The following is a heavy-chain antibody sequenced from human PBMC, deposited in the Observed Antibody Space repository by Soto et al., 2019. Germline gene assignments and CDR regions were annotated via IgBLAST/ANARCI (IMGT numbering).Heavy chain of an antibody. CDR3: VRYSRTAAAGFDY. CDR2: IYYRAMP. CDR1: GGSISRGDYY. V-gene: IGHV4-30-4*01. D-gene: IGHD6-13*01. J-gene: IGHJ4*02. Sequence: ASETLSLTCNVSGGSISRGDYYWSWLRQPPGKGLEWIGYIYYRAMPYYNPSLKSRVTISVDTSKNQFSLNMTPVTAADTALYYCVRYSRTAAAGFDYWGQGALVTVSS.